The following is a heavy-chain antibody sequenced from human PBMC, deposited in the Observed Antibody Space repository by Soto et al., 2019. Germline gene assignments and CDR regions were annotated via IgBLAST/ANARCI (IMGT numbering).Heavy chain of an antibody. J-gene: IGHJ3*02. CDR2: MNPNSGNT. D-gene: IGHD1-26*01. V-gene: IGHV1-8*01. CDR1: GYTFTSYD. Sequence: QEQLVQSGAAVKKPGASVKVSCKASGYTFTSYDINWVRQATGQGLEWMGWMNPNSGNTGYAQMFQGRVTMTSNTSISTAYMELSSLRSEDTAVYYCAAERWEDAFDIWGQGTLVTVSS. CDR3: AAERWEDAFDI.